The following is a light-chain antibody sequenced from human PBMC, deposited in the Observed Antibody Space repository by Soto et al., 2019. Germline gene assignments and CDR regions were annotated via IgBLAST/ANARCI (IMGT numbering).Light chain of an antibody. V-gene: IGLV2-14*01. CDR2: DVS. CDR1: SSDVGGYNY. Sequence: QSALTQPASVSGSPGQSITISCTGTSSDVGGYNYVSWYQQHPGKAPKLMIYDVSNRPSGVSNRFSGSKSGNTASLTISGLQAEDEADYYCSSYTSSSTPGVVFGGGTKFTVL. CDR3: SSYTSSSTPGVV. J-gene: IGLJ2*01.